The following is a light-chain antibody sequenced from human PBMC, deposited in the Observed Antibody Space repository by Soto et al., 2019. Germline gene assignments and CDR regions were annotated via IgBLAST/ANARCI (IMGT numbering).Light chain of an antibody. CDR2: GVS. CDR1: SSDVGGYNY. J-gene: IGLJ2*01. V-gene: IGLV2-14*03. Sequence: QSALTQHASLSGSPGQSITISCTGTSSDVGGYNYVSWYQQHPGKAPRLMIYGVSNRPLGVSYRFSGSKSGNTASLTISGLQSEDEADYYCNSYASVNSPVLFGGGTKLTVL. CDR3: NSYASVNSPVL.